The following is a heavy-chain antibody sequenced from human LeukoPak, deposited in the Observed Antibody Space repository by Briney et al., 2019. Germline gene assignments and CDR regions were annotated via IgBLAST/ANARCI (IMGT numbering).Heavy chain of an antibody. D-gene: IGHD2-21*01. CDR1: GYTFTRYG. J-gene: IGHJ3*02. V-gene: IGHV1-18*01. Sequence: ASVKVSCKASGYTFTRYGISWVRQAPGQGLEWMGWISAYNGNTKSAQKLQGRVTMTTDTSTSTAYMELRSLRFDDTAVYYWARAVREGETLRDAAFDIWGQGTTVTVSS. CDR2: ISAYNGNT. CDR3: ARAVREGETLRDAAFDI.